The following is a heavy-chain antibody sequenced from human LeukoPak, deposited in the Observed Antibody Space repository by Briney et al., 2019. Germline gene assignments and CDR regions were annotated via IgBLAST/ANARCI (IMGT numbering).Heavy chain of an antibody. Sequence: ASVKVSCKASGYTFTCYYMHWVRQAPGQGLEWMGIINPSGDSTNYAQKFQGRVTMTRDTSTSTVYMELSSLRSEDTAVYYCARDWENNFYGSGTPGFWGQGTLVTVSS. J-gene: IGHJ4*02. CDR1: GYTFTCYY. D-gene: IGHD3-10*01. CDR3: ARDWENNFYGSGTPGF. V-gene: IGHV1-46*01. CDR2: INPSGDST.